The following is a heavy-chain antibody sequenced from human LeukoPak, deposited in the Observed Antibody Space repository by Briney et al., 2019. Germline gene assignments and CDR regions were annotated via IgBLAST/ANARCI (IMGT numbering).Heavy chain of an antibody. V-gene: IGHV3-48*03. CDR1: GFSFSSYE. CDR2: ISSDGRVG. D-gene: IGHD3-9*01. CDR3: ARDTLNGPFVISLDF. J-gene: IGHJ4*02. Sequence: PGGSLRLSCAASGFSFSSYEMNWVRQAPGKGLEWVSQISSDGRVGTYLDSVRGRFTMSRDNAKNFLFLQMNGLRAEDTAVYYCARDTLNGPFVISLDFWGQGALVTVSS.